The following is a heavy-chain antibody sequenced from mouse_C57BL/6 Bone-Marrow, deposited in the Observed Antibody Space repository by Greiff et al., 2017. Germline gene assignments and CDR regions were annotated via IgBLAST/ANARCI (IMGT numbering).Heavy chain of an antibody. CDR2: ISNLAYSI. J-gene: IGHJ1*03. CDR1: GFTFSDYG. CDR3: ARRYYYGSSWYFDV. D-gene: IGHD1-1*01. Sequence: EVQLVESGGGLVQPGGSLKLSCAASGFTFSDYGMAWVRQAPRKGPEWVAFISNLAYSIYYADTVTGRFTISRENAKNTLYLEMSSLRSEDTAMYYCARRYYYGSSWYFDVWGTGTTVTVSS. V-gene: IGHV5-15*01.